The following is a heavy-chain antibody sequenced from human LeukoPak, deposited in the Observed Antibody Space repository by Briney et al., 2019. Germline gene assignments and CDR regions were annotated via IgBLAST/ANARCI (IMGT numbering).Heavy chain of an antibody. CDR1: GGSITTYY. Sequence: SETLSLTCNVSGGSITTYYWSWIRQSPRKGLELIGNIYHSGSTYSNPSLEGRVTMSVDTSKNQLSLRLSAVTAADTAVYYCARHGPVVTATDAFDLWGQGTMVTVSS. V-gene: IGHV4-59*08. CDR3: ARHGPVVTATDAFDL. D-gene: IGHD2-21*02. CDR2: IYHSGST. J-gene: IGHJ3*01.